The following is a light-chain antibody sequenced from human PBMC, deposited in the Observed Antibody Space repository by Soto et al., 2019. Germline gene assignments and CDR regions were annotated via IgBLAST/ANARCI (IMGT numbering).Light chain of an antibody. Sequence: IQLTQSPSSLSASVGDRVTITCRASQGLNTNLAWYQQKPGKAPNLLIYGASTLQKGVPSRFSGNGSWTVFTLNISSLQPEDLATYYCQQSNNYFTFGPGTKVDI. CDR3: QQSNNYFT. CDR2: GAS. V-gene: IGKV1-9*01. CDR1: QGLNTN. J-gene: IGKJ3*01.